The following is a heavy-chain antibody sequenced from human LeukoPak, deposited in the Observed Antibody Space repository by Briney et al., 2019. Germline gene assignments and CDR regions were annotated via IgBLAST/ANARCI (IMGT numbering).Heavy chain of an antibody. Sequence: ASVKVSCKASGYTFTSYGISWVRQAPGQGLEWMGWISAYNGNTNYAQKLQGRVTMTTDTSTSTAYMELRSLRSDDTAMYYCARERGGYDFWSGYYLDYWGQGTLVTVSS. CDR3: ARERGGYDFWSGYYLDY. CDR1: GYTFTSYG. D-gene: IGHD3-3*01. J-gene: IGHJ4*02. V-gene: IGHV1-18*01. CDR2: ISAYNGNT.